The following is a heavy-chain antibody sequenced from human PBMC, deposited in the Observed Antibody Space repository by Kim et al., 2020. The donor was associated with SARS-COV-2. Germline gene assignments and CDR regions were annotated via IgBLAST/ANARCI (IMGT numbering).Heavy chain of an antibody. V-gene: IGHV3-23*01. Sequence: GGSLRLSCAASGFTFSSYAMSWVRQAPGKGLEWVSAISGSGGSTYYADSVKGRFTISRDNSKNTLYLQMNSLRAEDTAVYYCAKDSGSYYEPPGAFDIWGQGTMVTVSS. CDR2: ISGSGGST. J-gene: IGHJ3*02. CDR1: GFTFSSYA. D-gene: IGHD1-26*01. CDR3: AKDSGSYYEPPGAFDI.